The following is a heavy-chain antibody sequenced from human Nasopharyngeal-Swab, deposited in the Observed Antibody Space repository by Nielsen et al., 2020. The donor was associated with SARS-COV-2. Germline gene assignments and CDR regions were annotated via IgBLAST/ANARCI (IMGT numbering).Heavy chain of an antibody. Sequence: ASVKVSCKVSGYTLTELSTHWVRQAPGKGLEWMGGFDPEDGETIYAQKFQGSVTMTEDTSTDTAYMELSSLRSEDTAVYYCATGVAVAGRTHFVDYWGQGTLVTVSS. CDR2: FDPEDGET. J-gene: IGHJ4*02. CDR1: GYTLTELS. CDR3: ATGVAVAGRTHFVDY. D-gene: IGHD6-19*01. V-gene: IGHV1-24*01.